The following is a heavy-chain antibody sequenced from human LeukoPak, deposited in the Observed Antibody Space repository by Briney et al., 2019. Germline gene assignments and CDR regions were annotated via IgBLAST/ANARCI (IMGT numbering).Heavy chain of an antibody. CDR2: INTSGGRT. J-gene: IGHJ3*02. D-gene: IGHD2-2*01. CDR3: AREGVVPAASDAFDI. V-gene: IGHV1-46*01. Sequence: ASAKATCKASGYTFTSLYMHWVRQAPGQGLEWMGIINTSGGRTSYAQKIQGRLNMTRDTSTSTVYMELSSLRSEDTAVYYCAREGVVPAASDAFDIWGQGTMVTVSS. CDR1: GYTFTSLY.